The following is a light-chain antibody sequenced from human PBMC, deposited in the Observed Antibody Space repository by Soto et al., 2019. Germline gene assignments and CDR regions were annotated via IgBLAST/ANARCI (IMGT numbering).Light chain of an antibody. CDR2: SAS. Sequence: EIVLTQSPGTLSLSPGERATLSCRASQSVPYNYLAWYQQRPGQAPRLLVSSASHRPAGIPDRFSGSGSGTDFTLIISGLEPEDFAVYYCQQYGSSPQTFGQGTMVEIK. CDR1: QSVPYNY. V-gene: IGKV3-20*01. CDR3: QQYGSSPQT. J-gene: IGKJ1*01.